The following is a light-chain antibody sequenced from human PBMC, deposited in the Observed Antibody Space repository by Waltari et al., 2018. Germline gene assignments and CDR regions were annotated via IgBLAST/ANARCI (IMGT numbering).Light chain of an antibody. V-gene: IGKV4-1*01. J-gene: IGKJ1*01. CDR2: WAS. Sequence: DIVMTQSPDSLAVSLGERATFNCKSSQTVLYSSHNKNYLSWYQQKPGQPPKLLIYWASTRQSGVPDRFSGSGAGTEFTLTISSLQTEDVAVYYCQKYYSTPWTFGQGTKVEIK. CDR1: QTVLYSSHNKNY. CDR3: QKYYSTPWT.